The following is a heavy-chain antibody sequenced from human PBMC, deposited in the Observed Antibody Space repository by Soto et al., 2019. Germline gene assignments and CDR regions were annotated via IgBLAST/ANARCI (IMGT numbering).Heavy chain of an antibody. V-gene: IGHV3-21*01. CDR3: AREDSITIQAVSDF. J-gene: IGHJ4*02. CDR1: GFAFNNYG. D-gene: IGHD3-22*01. Sequence: PGGSLRLSCTVSGFAFNNYGINWVRQAPGKGLEWVSSISKSDYTYYSDSVKGRFTISRDNPKNSVSLQMNTLRVEDTAVYYCAREDSITIQAVSDFWGQGTLVTVSS. CDR2: ISKSDYT.